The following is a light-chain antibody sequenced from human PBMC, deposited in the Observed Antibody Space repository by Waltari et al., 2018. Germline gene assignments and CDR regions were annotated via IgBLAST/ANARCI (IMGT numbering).Light chain of an antibody. J-gene: IGKJ3*01. CDR2: GAT. V-gene: IGKV1-39*01. CDR3: QQSYSHLFT. Sequence: DIQMTQSPSSLSASVVDSVTITSRASQNISNYLHWYQQKPGKAPKLLIYGATSLQSGVPSRFSGSGYGTDFTLTISSLQPEDSATYFCQQSYSHLFTFGPGTKVDIK. CDR1: QNISNY.